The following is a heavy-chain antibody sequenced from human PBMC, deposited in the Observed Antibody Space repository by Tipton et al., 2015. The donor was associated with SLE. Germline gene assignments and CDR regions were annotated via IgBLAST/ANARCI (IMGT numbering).Heavy chain of an antibody. Sequence: SLRLSCVDYGFTFSTYWMTWVRQAPGKGLEWVANINQDGSEKNYVDSVKGRFSISRDNAKNSLYLQMNSLRAEDTALYYCARDGAAGDHIDSWGQGTLVTVSS. V-gene: IGHV3-7*01. CDR1: GFTFSTYW. CDR3: ARDGAAGDHIDS. J-gene: IGHJ4*02. D-gene: IGHD6-13*01. CDR2: INQDGSEK.